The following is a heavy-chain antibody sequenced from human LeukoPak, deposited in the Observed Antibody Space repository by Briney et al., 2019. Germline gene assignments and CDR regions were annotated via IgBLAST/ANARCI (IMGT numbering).Heavy chain of an antibody. V-gene: IGHV1-2*02. D-gene: IGHD4-17*01. Sequence: GASVKVSCKASGYTFTGYYMHWVRQAPGQGLEWMGWINPNSGGTSYAQKFQGRVTMTRDTSISTAYMELSRLRSDDTAVYYCARVPGYGGNYANFDYWGQGTLVTVSS. CDR3: ARVPGYGGNYANFDY. CDR1: GYTFTGYY. CDR2: INPNSGGT. J-gene: IGHJ4*02.